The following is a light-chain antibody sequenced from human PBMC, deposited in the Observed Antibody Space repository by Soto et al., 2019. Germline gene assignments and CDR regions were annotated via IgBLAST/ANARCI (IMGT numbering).Light chain of an antibody. Sequence: DIVMTQSPDSLAVSLGERATINCKSSQSVLYSSNNKNYLAWYQQKPGQPPKLLIYWASTRESGVPDRFSGSVSGTDFTLTISSLQADDVAVYYCQQYFSTPPYTFGQGTKLDIK. CDR2: WAS. CDR3: QQYFSTPPYT. V-gene: IGKV4-1*01. J-gene: IGKJ2*01. CDR1: QSVLYSSNNKNY.